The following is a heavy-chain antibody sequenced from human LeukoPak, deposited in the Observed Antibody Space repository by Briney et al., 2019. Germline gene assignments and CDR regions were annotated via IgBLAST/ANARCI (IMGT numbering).Heavy chain of an antibody. Sequence: PGGSLRLSCAASGFTFSSYGMHWVRQAPGKGLEWVAVIWYGGSNKYYADSVKGRFTISRDNAKKSLYLQMNSLRAEDTAVYYCARDSGYSSSFDAFDIWGQGTMVTVSS. J-gene: IGHJ3*02. V-gene: IGHV3-33*08. CDR3: ARDSGYSSSFDAFDI. CDR2: IWYGGSNK. D-gene: IGHD6-13*01. CDR1: GFTFSSYG.